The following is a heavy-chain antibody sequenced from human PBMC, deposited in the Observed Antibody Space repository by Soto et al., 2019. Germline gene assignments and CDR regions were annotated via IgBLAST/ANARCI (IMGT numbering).Heavy chain of an antibody. CDR1: GFTLSSSA. CDR2: IVVGSANT. CDR3: ARANVWNAGFFGINSFDP. V-gene: IGHV1-58*01. J-gene: IGHJ5*02. Sequence: SVKVSCKASGFTLSSSAVHWVRQARGQRLEWIGWIVVGSANTNYAQKFQDRVTITRDMSTSTAYMELSSLRPEDTAMYYCARANVWNAGFFGINSFDPWGQGTLVTVSS. D-gene: IGHD1-1*01.